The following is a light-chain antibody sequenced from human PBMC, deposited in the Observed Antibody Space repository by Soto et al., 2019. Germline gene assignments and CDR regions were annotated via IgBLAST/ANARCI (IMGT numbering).Light chain of an antibody. CDR1: SSDVGGYNY. J-gene: IGLJ1*01. V-gene: IGLV2-14*01. Sequence: QSVLTQPASVSGSPGQSITISCTGTSSDVGGYNYVSWYQQHPGKAPKLMIYDVSHRPSGVSNRFSGSKSGNTASLTISGLQAEDEADYYCISYTSSNTRVFGTGTKLTVL. CDR2: DVS. CDR3: ISYTSSNTRV.